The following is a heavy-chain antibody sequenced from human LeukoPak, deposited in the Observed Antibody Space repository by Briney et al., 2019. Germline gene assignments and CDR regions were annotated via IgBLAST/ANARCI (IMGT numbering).Heavy chain of an antibody. V-gene: IGHV3-30*03. CDR3: TTGPQSGHYGPFSPAIFDY. Sequence: GGSLRLSCAVSGFTINNQAMHWVRQVPGKGLEWVAVISYDGSKKYYGDSVRGRFTISRDNSKNTVDVQMNSLRPDDTAVYYCTTGPQSGHYGPFSPAIFDYWGQGTLVTVSS. J-gene: IGHJ4*02. CDR1: GFTINNQA. D-gene: IGHD3-10*01. CDR2: ISYDGSKK.